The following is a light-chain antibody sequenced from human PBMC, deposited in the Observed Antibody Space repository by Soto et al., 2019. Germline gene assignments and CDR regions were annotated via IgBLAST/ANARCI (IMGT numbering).Light chain of an antibody. V-gene: IGKV1-5*01. CDR1: QSISSW. J-gene: IGKJ1*01. Sequence: TQLTQSPSFLSPSIGDRVTVTCRASQSISSWLAWYQQKPGKAPKLLIYDASSVESGVPSRFSGSGSGTEFTLTISSLQPDDFATYYCQQYNSYPWTFGQGTKVDI. CDR3: QQYNSYPWT. CDR2: DAS.